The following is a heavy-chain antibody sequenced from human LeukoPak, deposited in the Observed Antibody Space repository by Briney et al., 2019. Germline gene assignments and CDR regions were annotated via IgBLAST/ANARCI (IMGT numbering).Heavy chain of an antibody. CDR1: GFTFSSYN. J-gene: IGHJ4*02. Sequence: GGSLRLSCAASGFTFSSYNMNWVRQAPGKGLEWVAVISYDGSNKYYADSVKGRFTISRDNSKNTLYLQMNSLRAEDTAVYYCAKVSYLGPGLFDRYSGYDFPLDYWGQGTLVTVSS. D-gene: IGHD5-12*01. CDR2: ISYDGSNK. CDR3: AKVSYLGPGLFDRYSGYDFPLDY. V-gene: IGHV3-30*18.